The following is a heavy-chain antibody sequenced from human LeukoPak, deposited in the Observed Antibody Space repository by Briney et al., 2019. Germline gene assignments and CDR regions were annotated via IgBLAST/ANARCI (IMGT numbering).Heavy chain of an antibody. CDR1: GYTFTGYY. CDR2: INPNSGGS. J-gene: IGHJ4*02. CDR3: ARLVGAADPNDY. V-gene: IGHV1-2*02. Sequence: ASVKVSCKASGYTFTGYYMHWVRQAPGQGLEWMGWINPNSGGSNYAQKFQGRVTMTRDTSISTAYMELSRLRSDDTAVYYCARLVGAADPNDYWGQGTLVTVSS. D-gene: IGHD1-26*01.